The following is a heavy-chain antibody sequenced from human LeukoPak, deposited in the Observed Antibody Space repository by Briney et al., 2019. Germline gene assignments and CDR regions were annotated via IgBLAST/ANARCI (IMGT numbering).Heavy chain of an antibody. V-gene: IGHV4-34*01. J-gene: IGHJ6*03. CDR1: GGSFSGYY. Sequence: SETLSLTCAVYGGSFSGYYWSWLRQPPGKGLEWIGEINHSGSTNYNPSLKSRVTISVDTSKNQFSLKLSSVTTADTAVYYCARGFGGSGWSAYYYYYMDVWGKGTPVTVSS. D-gene: IGHD6-19*01. CDR3: ARGFGGSGWSAYYYYYMDV. CDR2: INHSGST.